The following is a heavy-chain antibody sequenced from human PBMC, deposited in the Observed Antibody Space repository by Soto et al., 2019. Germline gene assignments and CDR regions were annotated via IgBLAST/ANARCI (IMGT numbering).Heavy chain of an antibody. CDR2: ISSTTNYI. J-gene: IGHJ4*02. CDR3: ARESEDLTSNFDY. CDR1: GFTFTRHS. Sequence: LRLSCAASGFTFTRHSMNWVRQAPGKGLEWVSSISSTTNYIYYGDSMKGRFTISRDNAKNSLYLEMNSLRAEDTAVYYCARESEDLTSNFDYWGQGTLVTVSS. V-gene: IGHV3-21*06.